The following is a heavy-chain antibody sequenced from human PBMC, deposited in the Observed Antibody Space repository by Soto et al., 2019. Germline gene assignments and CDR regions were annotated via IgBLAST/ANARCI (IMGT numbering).Heavy chain of an antibody. CDR1: GYTFTTYY. J-gene: IGHJ5*02. Sequence: GASVKVSCKASGYTFTTYYIHWVRQAPGQGLEWMGISNPSGGSTNYAQKFQGRVTMTSDTSTSTVYMELSSLRTEDTAVYYCARVIVPTTVTTSNWFDPWGQGTMVIVCS. V-gene: IGHV1-46*01. CDR2: SNPSGGST. CDR3: ARVIVPTTVTTSNWFDP. D-gene: IGHD4-17*01.